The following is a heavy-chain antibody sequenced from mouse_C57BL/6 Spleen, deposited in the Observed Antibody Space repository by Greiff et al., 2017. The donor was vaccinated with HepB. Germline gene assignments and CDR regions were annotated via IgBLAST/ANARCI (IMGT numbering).Heavy chain of an antibody. V-gene: IGHV5-17*01. CDR2: ISSGSSTI. J-gene: IGHJ1*03. D-gene: IGHD1-1*01. CDR1: GFTFSDYG. CDR3: ARGATVVEYFDV. Sequence: EVMLVESGGGLVKPGGSLKLSCAASGFTFSDYGMHWVRQAPEKGLEWVAYISSGSSTIYYADTVKGRFTISRDNAKNTLFLQMTSLRSEDTAMYYCARGATVVEYFDVWGTGTTVTVSS.